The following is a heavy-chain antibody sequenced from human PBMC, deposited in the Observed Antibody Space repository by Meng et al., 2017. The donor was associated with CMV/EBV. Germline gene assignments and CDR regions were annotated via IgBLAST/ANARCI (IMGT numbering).Heavy chain of an antibody. Sequence: GEFLKTSRAASGFTFSSYAMSWVRQAPGKGLEWVSAISGSGGSTYYADSVKGRFTISRDNSKNTLYLQMNSLRAEDTAVYYCAKEAYCSSTSCYPLTWGQGTLVTVSS. CDR2: ISGSGGST. CDR1: GFTFSSYA. J-gene: IGHJ5*02. CDR3: AKEAYCSSTSCYPLT. D-gene: IGHD2-2*01. V-gene: IGHV3-23*01.